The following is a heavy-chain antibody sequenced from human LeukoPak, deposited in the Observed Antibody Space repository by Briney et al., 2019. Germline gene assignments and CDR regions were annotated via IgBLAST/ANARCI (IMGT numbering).Heavy chain of an antibody. CDR2: IDPSDSYT. J-gene: IGHJ4*02. CDR3: ARQKAPYYYDSSGYYYAEFDY. D-gene: IGHD3-22*01. Sequence: GESLQISCKGSGYSFTSYWISWVRQMPGKGLEWMGRIDPSDSYTNYSPSFQGHVTISADKSISTAYLQWSSLKASDTAMYYCARQKAPYYYDSSGYYYAEFDYWGQGTLVTVSS. V-gene: IGHV5-10-1*01. CDR1: GYSFTSYW.